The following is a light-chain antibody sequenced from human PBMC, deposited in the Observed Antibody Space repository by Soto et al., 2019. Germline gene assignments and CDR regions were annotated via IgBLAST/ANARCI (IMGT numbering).Light chain of an antibody. CDR1: QSVSSSY. CDR2: TAS. CDR3: QQYGSSPLT. Sequence: EIVLTQSPGTLSLSPGERATLSCRASQSVSSSYLAWYQQKPGQAPRLLIYTASNRATGVPYRFSGSGSGTDFTLTISRLEPEDFALYYCQQYGSSPLTFGQGTKVEIK. V-gene: IGKV3-20*01. J-gene: IGKJ1*01.